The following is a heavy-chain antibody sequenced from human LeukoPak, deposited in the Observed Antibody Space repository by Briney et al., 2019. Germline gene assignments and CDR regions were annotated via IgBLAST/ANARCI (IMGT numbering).Heavy chain of an antibody. D-gene: IGHD3-10*01. Sequence: PGGSLRLSCAPSGFTFSSYGMHWVRQAPGKGLEWVAFIRYDGSNKYYADSVKGRFTISRDNSKNTLYLQMNSLRAEDTAVYYCAKGLGLGFGEFAIYDYWGQGTLVTVSS. CDR3: AKGLGLGFGEFAIYDY. J-gene: IGHJ4*02. V-gene: IGHV3-30*02. CDR1: GFTFSSYG. CDR2: IRYDGSNK.